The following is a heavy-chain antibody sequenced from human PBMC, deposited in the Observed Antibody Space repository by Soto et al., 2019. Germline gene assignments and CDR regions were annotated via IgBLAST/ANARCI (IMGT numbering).Heavy chain of an antibody. CDR2: IYYSGST. CDR3: ARDRINYYDSSGLDY. CDR1: GGSFSGYY. J-gene: IGHJ4*02. Sequence: SETLSLTCAVYGGSFSGYYWSWIRQPPGKGLEWIGYIYYSGSTNYNPSLKSRVTISVDTSKNQFSLKLSSVTAADTAVYYCARDRINYYDSSGLDYWGQGTLVTVSS. V-gene: IGHV4-59*01. D-gene: IGHD3-22*01.